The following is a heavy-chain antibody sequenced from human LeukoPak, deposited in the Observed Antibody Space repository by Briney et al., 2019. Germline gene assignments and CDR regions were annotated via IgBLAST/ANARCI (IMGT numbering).Heavy chain of an antibody. J-gene: IGHJ4*02. Sequence: GSLRLSCSASGFTFSNYAMHWVRQAPGKGLEYASAISSNGGGTYYADSVKGRFTMSRDNSKNTLYLQMSSLRAEDTAVYYCVKDLKKSGYDSWGQGTLVTVSS. D-gene: IGHD5-12*01. CDR1: GFTFSNYA. V-gene: IGHV3-64D*09. CDR3: VKDLKKSGYDS. CDR2: ISSNGGGT.